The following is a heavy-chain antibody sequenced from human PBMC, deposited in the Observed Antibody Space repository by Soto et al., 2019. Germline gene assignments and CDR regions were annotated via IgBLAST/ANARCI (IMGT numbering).Heavy chain of an antibody. CDR3: ARLMLDFWSGYSNPYYYYGMDV. Sequence: GESLKISCKGSGYSFTSYWIGWVRQMPGKGLEWMGIIYPGDSDARYSPSFQGQVTISADKSISTAYLQWSSLKASDTAMYYCARLMLDFWSGYSNPYYYYGMDVWGQGTTVTVS. CDR2: IYPGDSDA. V-gene: IGHV5-51*01. D-gene: IGHD3-3*01. J-gene: IGHJ6*02. CDR1: GYSFTSYW.